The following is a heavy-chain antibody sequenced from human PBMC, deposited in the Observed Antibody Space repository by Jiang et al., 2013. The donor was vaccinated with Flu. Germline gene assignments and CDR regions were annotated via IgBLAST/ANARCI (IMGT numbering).Heavy chain of an antibody. CDR3: ARDYDFWSTGGGLDV. CDR1: GGSIGSFY. D-gene: IGHD3/OR15-3a*01. CDR2: VYFSGST. V-gene: IGHV4-59*01. Sequence: GLVKPAETLSLTCTVSGGSIGSFYWSWIRQSPGKGLEWIGHVYFSGSTNYNPALKSRVTISVDTSKNQFSLKLASVTAADTAVYYCARDYDFWSTGGGLDVWGQGTTVTVSS. J-gene: IGHJ6*02.